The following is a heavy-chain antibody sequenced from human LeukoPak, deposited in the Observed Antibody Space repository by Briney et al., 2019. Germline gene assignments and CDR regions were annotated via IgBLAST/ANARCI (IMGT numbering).Heavy chain of an antibody. CDR1: GFTFSSYS. Sequence: GGSLRLSCAASGFTFSSYSMNWVRQAPGKGLEWVSYISSSSSTIYYAGSVKGRFTISRDNAKNSLYLQMNSLRAEDTAVYYCARDPGESYFDYWGQGTLVTVSS. CDR3: ARDPGESYFDY. J-gene: IGHJ4*02. D-gene: IGHD3-10*01. V-gene: IGHV3-48*04. CDR2: ISSSSSTI.